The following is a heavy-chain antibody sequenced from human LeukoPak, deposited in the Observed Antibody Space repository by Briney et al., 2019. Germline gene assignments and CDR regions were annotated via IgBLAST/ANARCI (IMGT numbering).Heavy chain of an antibody. CDR1: GGPISSYY. J-gene: IGHJ4*02. D-gene: IGHD5-12*01. V-gene: IGHV4-59*01. Sequence: SETLSLTCTVSGGPISSYYWSWIRQPPGKGLEWIGYIYYSGSTNYNPSLKSRVTISVDTSKNQFSLKLSSVTAADTAVYYCARERVSGYEPFDYWGQGTLVTVSS. CDR3: ARERVSGYEPFDY. CDR2: IYYSGST.